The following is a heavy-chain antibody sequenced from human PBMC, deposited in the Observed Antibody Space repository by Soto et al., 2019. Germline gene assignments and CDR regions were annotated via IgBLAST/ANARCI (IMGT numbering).Heavy chain of an antibody. CDR1: GFTFSSYW. J-gene: IGHJ4*02. D-gene: IGHD3-22*01. CDR3: TTLYYYDSSGYYRFLDY. Sequence: GGSLRLSCAASGFTFSSYWMHWVRQAPGKGLVWVSRINSDGSSTSYADSVKGRFTISRDNAKNTLYLQMNSLRAEDTAVYYCTTLYYYDSSGYYRFLDYWGQGTLVTSPQ. V-gene: IGHV3-74*01. CDR2: INSDGSST.